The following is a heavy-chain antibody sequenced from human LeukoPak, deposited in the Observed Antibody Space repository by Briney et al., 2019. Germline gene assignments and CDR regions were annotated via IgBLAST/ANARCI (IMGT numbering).Heavy chain of an antibody. J-gene: IGHJ5*02. V-gene: IGHV1-46*01. D-gene: IGHD2-2*01. CDR1: GYTFTRFY. Sequence: ASVKVSCKASGYTFTRFYIHWVRQAPGQGLEWMGLINPNSGSTNFAQKFQGRVTMTRDMSTSTVYMTLSSLKSEDTAVYYCARGGQVAPQPGNWFDPWGQGTLVTVSS. CDR2: INPNSGST. CDR3: ARGGQVAPQPGNWFDP.